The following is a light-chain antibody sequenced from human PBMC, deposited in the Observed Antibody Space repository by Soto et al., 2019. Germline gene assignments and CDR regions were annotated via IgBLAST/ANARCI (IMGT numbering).Light chain of an antibody. CDR1: QSIRSNY. V-gene: IGKV3D-20*02. CDR3: QQRSNWWT. CDR2: GAS. Sequence: IMLSQSPGAVSLSQGERATLSCRASQSIRSNYLAWYQQKPGQAPRFLIYGASTRATGIPVRFSGSGSGTDFTLTISSLEPEDFAVYYCQQRSNWWTFGQGTKV. J-gene: IGKJ1*01.